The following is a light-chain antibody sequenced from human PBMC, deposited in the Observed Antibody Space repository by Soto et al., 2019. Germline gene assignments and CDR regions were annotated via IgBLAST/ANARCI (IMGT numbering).Light chain of an antibody. J-gene: IGLJ2*01. V-gene: IGLV3-21*02. CDR1: NIGRKS. Sequence: SYELTQPPSVSVAPGQTARITCGGNNIGRKSVNWYQQKPGQAPVLVVYDDTDRPSGIPERFSGSDSGNTATLTISRVEAGDEADYYCQVWDSGSDHRGVVFGGGTKVTV. CDR3: QVWDSGSDHRGVV. CDR2: DDT.